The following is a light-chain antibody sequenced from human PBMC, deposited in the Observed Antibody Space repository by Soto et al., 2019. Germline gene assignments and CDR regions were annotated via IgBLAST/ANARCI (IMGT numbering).Light chain of an antibody. CDR1: QSVTNSY. V-gene: IGKV3-20*01. CDR2: GAS. J-gene: IGKJ5*01. Sequence: EIVLTQSPGTLSLSPGERPTLSCRASQSVTNSYLAWYQQKPGQAPRLLIYGASSRATGIPDRFSGSGSGTDFTLTISRLEPEDFAVYYCQQYGNSPITLGQGTRLEIK. CDR3: QQYGNSPIT.